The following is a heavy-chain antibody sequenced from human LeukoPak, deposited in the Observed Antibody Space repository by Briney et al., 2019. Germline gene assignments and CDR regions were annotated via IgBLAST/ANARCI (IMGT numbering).Heavy chain of an antibody. D-gene: IGHD3-22*01. Sequence: PGGSLRLSCAASGFTFSSYAMSWVRQAPGKGLEWVSAISGSGGSTYYADSVKGRFTISRDNAKNSLYLQMNSLRDEDTAVYYCARSMDYYDSSGFSFDYWGQGTLVTVSS. J-gene: IGHJ4*02. V-gene: IGHV3-23*01. CDR1: GFTFSSYA. CDR3: ARSMDYYDSSGFSFDY. CDR2: ISGSGGST.